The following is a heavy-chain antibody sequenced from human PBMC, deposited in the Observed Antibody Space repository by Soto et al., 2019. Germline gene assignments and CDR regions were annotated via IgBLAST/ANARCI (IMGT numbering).Heavy chain of an antibody. J-gene: IGHJ5*02. V-gene: IGHV1-69*13. CDR2: IIPILGTA. D-gene: IGHD2-15*01. CDR1: GGTFSSYA. Sequence: SVKVSCKASGGTFSSYAISWVRQAPGQGLEWMGGIIPILGTANYAQKFQGRVTITADESTSTAYMELSSLRSEGTAVYYCARGRYCSGGSCYSNPKYNWFDPWGQGTLVTVSS. CDR3: ARGRYCSGGSCYSNPKYNWFDP.